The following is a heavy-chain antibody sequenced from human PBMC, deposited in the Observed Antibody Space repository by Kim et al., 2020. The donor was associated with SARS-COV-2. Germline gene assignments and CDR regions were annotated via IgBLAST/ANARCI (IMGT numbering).Heavy chain of an antibody. CDR1: GYNFTNYW. CDR2: IYPGDSDT. CDR3: AKSLKSHFYYGMDV. J-gene: IGHJ6*02. Sequence: GESLKISCKGSGYNFTNYWVGWVRQMPGKGLEWMGIIYPGDSDTRYSPPFQGQVSISADKSTNTAYLQWSSLRASDTAMYYCAKSLKSHFYYGMDVWGQGTTVTVSS. V-gene: IGHV5-51*01.